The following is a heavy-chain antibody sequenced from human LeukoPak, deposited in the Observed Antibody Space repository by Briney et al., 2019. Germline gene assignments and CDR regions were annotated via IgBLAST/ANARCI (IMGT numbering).Heavy chain of an antibody. Sequence: GGSLRLSCAASGFTVSSNYMSWVRQAPGKGLEWVSVIYSGGSTYYADSVKGRFTISRDNSKNTLYLQMNSLRAEDTAVYYCARERGNALYNWFDPWGQGALVTVSS. CDR1: GFTVSSNY. V-gene: IGHV3-53*01. CDR2: IYSGGST. J-gene: IGHJ5*02. D-gene: IGHD4-23*01. CDR3: ARERGNALYNWFDP.